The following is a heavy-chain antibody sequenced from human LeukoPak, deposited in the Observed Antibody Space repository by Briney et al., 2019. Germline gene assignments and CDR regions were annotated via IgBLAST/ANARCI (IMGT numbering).Heavy chain of an antibody. CDR3: ARAPSVGSFDY. CDR2: INPDSGGT. Sequence: EASVKVSCKASGYTFTGYYMHWVRQAPGQGLEWMGWINPDSGGTNYAQKFQGRVTMTRDTSISTAYMELSRLRSDDTAVYYCARAPSVGSFDYWGQGTLVTVSS. CDR1: GYTFTGYY. D-gene: IGHD1-26*01. V-gene: IGHV1-2*02. J-gene: IGHJ4*02.